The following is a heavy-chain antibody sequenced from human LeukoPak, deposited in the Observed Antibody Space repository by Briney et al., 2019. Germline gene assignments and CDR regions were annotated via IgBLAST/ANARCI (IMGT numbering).Heavy chain of an antibody. J-gene: IGHJ4*02. Sequence: PSETLSLTCAVYIDSFTNYYWNWIRQTPGKGLEWIGEVNDSGGTNINPSLRRRVILSVDTSKNHFSLKLISVTAADTAVYYCARRSSRYYGSRIYRKYYFDYWDQGTLVTVSS. CDR3: ARRSSRYYGSRIYRKYYFDY. CDR2: VNDSGGT. CDR1: IDSFTNYY. D-gene: IGHD3-10*01. V-gene: IGHV4-34*01.